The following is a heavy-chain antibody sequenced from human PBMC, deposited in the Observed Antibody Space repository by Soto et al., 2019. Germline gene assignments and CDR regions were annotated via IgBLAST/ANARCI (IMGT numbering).Heavy chain of an antibody. Sequence: EVQLVESGGGLVQPGGSLRLSCAASGFIVSSNYMTWVRQAPGKGLEWVSIMYSGGTTYYAESVKGRFTISRHISKNTLDLQMNTLRFDDTAVYYCGRVAGDDPLDIWGPGTMVTVSS. J-gene: IGHJ3*02. D-gene: IGHD2-21*02. V-gene: IGHV3-53*04. CDR3: GRVAGDDPLDI. CDR1: GFIVSSNY. CDR2: MYSGGTT.